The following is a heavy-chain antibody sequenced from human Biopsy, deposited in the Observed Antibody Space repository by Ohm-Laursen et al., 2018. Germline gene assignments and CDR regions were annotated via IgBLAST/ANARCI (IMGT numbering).Heavy chain of an antibody. D-gene: IGHD3-10*01. CDR1: GDTFTISA. CDR3: ASGDIGGIGLDV. CDR2: IIPILGTV. V-gene: IGHV1-69*04. Sequence: SVKVSCKVSGDTFTISAISWVRQVPGQGLDWMGRIIPILGTVDYGQNFQGRVTIRADTSTTFLELTSLRYDDTAVYYCASGDIGGIGLDVWGLGTTVTVSS. J-gene: IGHJ6*02.